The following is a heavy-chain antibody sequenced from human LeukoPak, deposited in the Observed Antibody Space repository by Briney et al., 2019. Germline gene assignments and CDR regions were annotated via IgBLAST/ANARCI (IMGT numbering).Heavy chain of an antibody. CDR1: GGSFSGYY. D-gene: IGHD3/OR15-3a*01. CDR2: INHSGST. J-gene: IGHJ6*03. V-gene: IGHV4-34*01. CDR3: ARASRGFGLGMDV. Sequence: SETLSLTCAVYGGSFSGYYWSWIRQPPGKGLEWIGEINHSGSTNYNPSLKSRVTISLDTSKNQFSLKLSSMNAADTAMYYCARASRGFGLGMDVWGKGTTVTVSS.